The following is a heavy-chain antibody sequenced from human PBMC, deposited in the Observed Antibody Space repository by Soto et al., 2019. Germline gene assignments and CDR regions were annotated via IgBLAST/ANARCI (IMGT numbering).Heavy chain of an antibody. D-gene: IGHD4-4*01. Sequence: ASVKVSCKGFGYTFTSYGISWVRQAPGQGLEWMGWISANNGNTNYAQKLQDRVTMTTDTSTSTAYMELRSLRSDDTAVYYCAIIRSGDYSDFDYWGKGTMLTVSS. V-gene: IGHV1-18*01. J-gene: IGHJ4*02. CDR1: GYTFTSYG. CDR2: ISANNGNT. CDR3: AIIRSGDYSDFDY.